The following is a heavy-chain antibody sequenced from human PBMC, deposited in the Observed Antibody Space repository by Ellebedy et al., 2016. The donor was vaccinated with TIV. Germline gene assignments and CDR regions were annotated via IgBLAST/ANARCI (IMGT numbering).Heavy chain of an antibody. CDR3: ARDLGYSYGHYGMDV. V-gene: IGHV3-48*01. D-gene: IGHD5-18*01. CDR2: ISSSSSTI. Sequence: GESLKISCAASGFTFSSYSMNWVRQAPGKGLEWVSFISSSSSTIYYADSVKGRFTISRDNAKNSLYLQMNSLRAEDTAVYYCARDLGYSYGHYGMDVWGQGTTVTVSS. CDR1: GFTFSSYS. J-gene: IGHJ6*02.